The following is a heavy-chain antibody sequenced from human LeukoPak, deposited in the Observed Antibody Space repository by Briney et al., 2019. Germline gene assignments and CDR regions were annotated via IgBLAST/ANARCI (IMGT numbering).Heavy chain of an antibody. CDR1: GFTFTSYA. D-gene: IGHD1-1*01. V-gene: IGHV3-23*01. J-gene: IGHJ4*02. Sequence: HPGGSLRLSCAASGFTFTSYAMSWVRQAPGKGLEWVSAISGSGGSTYYADSVKGRFTISRDNSKNTLYLQMNSLRAEDTAVYYCAKDRSFWNDVLGDYWGQGTLVTVSS. CDR2: ISGSGGST. CDR3: AKDRSFWNDVLGDY.